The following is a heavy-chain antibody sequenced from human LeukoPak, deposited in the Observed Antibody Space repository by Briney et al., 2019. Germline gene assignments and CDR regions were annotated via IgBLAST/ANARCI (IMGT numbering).Heavy chain of an antibody. D-gene: IGHD1-14*01. CDR3: ARVRAPGPFDY. CDR2: INSDGSST. V-gene: IGHV3-74*01. CDR1: GFIFSNYG. Sequence: GGSLRLSCAASGFIFSNYGMNWVRQAPGKGLVWVSRINSDGSSTSYADSVKGRFTISRDNAKNTLYLQMNSLRAEDTAVYYCARVRAPGPFDYWGQGTLVTVSS. J-gene: IGHJ4*02.